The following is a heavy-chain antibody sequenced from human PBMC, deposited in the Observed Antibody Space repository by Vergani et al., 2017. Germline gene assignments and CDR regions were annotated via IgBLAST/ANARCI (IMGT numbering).Heavy chain of an antibody. D-gene: IGHD5-18*01. Sequence: QVQLVQSGAEVKKPGASVKVSCKASGYTLIDYYMHWVRQAPGQGLEWMGRINPNNGDTNYAQKFQDRVTLTRDASISTAYMELSTLGYDDTAVYYCARDAATATHFDHWGQGTLVTVSS. J-gene: IGHJ5*02. V-gene: IGHV1-2*06. CDR2: INPNNGDT. CDR3: ARDAATATHFDH. CDR1: GYTLIDYY.